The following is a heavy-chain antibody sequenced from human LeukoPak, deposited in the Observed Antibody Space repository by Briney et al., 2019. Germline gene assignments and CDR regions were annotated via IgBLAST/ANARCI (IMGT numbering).Heavy chain of an antibody. CDR2: ISGSGGST. J-gene: IGHJ6*03. CDR1: GFSFSSYA. CDR3: AKYRDYYYYMDV. Sequence: GGSLRLSCAASGFSFSSYAMSWVRQAPGKGLEWVSAISGSGGSTYYADSVKGRFTISRDNSKNTLYLQMNSLRAEDTAVYYCAKYRDYYYYMDVWGKGTTVTVSS. D-gene: IGHD1-26*01. V-gene: IGHV3-23*01.